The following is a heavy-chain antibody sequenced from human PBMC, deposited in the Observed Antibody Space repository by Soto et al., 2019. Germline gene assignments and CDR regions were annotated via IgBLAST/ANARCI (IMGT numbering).Heavy chain of an antibody. J-gene: IGHJ4*02. CDR1: GGSISSSSYY. V-gene: IGHV4-39*01. CDR3: ASLSEWELDY. D-gene: IGHD1-26*01. CDR2: IYYSGST. Sequence: SETLSLTCTVSGGSISSSSYYWGWIRQPPGKGLEWIGSIYYSGSTYYNPSLKSRVTISVDTSKNQFSLKLSSVTAADTAVYYCASLSEWELDYWGQGTLVTVSS.